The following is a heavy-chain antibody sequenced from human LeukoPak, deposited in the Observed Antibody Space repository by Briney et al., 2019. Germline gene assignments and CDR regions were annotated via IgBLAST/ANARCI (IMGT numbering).Heavy chain of an antibody. Sequence: SETLSLTCTVSGGSISSYYWSWIRQPAGKGLEWIGRIYTSGSINYNPSLKSRVTMSVDTSKNQLSLKLSSMTAADTAVYYCARQWLVSPLFDYWGQGTLVTVSS. J-gene: IGHJ4*02. V-gene: IGHV4-4*07. D-gene: IGHD6-19*01. CDR1: GGSISSYY. CDR3: ARQWLVSPLFDY. CDR2: IYTSGSI.